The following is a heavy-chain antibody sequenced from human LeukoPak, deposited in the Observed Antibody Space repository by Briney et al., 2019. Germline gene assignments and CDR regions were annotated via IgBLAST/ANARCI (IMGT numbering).Heavy chain of an antibody. CDR3: AKGFPMVRGAIHY. J-gene: IGHJ4*02. Sequence: GGSLRLSCAPSGFTFSSYAMSWVGQAAGKGVEWVSAVSGSGGSTYYADSVKGRFTISRDNSKTTLYLQMNSLRAEDTAVYCCAKGFPMVRGAIHYWGQRTLVTVSS. D-gene: IGHD3-10*01. V-gene: IGHV3-23*01. CDR1: GFTFSSYA. CDR2: VSGSGGST.